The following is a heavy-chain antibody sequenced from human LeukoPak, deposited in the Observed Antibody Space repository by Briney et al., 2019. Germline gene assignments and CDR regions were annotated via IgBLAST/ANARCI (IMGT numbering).Heavy chain of an antibody. V-gene: IGHV3-23*01. J-gene: IGHJ4*02. CDR1: GFTFSSYV. CDR2: ISGSGGST. D-gene: IGHD7-27*01. Sequence: GGSLRLSCAASGFTFSSYVMSWVRQAPGKGLEWVSTISGSGGSTYHTDSVKGRFTISRDNSKKTLYLQMNSLRAEDTAVYYCAIDPNWGTHSWGQGVLVTVSS. CDR3: AIDPNWGTHS.